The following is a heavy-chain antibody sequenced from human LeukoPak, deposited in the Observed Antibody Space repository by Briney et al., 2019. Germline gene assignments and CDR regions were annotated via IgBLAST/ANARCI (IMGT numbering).Heavy chain of an antibody. V-gene: IGHV1-46*01. CDR3: ARDVDYYDSSGGFDY. CDR1: GYTFASYY. D-gene: IGHD3-22*01. J-gene: IGHJ4*02. Sequence: ASVKVSCKASGYTFASYYTHWVRQAPGQGLEWMGIINPSGGSTSYAQKFQGRVTMTRDTSTSTVYMELSSLRSEDTAVYYCARDVDYYDSSGGFDYWGQGTLVTVSS. CDR2: INPSGGST.